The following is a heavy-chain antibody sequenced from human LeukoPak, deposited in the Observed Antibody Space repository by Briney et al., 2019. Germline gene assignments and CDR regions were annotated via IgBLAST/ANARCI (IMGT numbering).Heavy chain of an antibody. D-gene: IGHD6-13*01. Sequence: GGSLRLSCEASGFMFSNYGIHWVRQAPGKGLEWVAVIWYDGDNKYYADSVKGRFTISRDNPKNMLYLQMNSLRAEDTAVYYCARDVTVAGPYGMDVWGQGTTVTVSS. V-gene: IGHV3-33*01. CDR1: GFMFSNYG. J-gene: IGHJ6*02. CDR3: ARDVTVAGPYGMDV. CDR2: IWYDGDNK.